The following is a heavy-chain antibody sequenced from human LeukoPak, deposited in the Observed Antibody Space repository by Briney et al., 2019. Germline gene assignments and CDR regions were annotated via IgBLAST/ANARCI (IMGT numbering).Heavy chain of an antibody. CDR3: ARQSSGWYGGNYYYYYMDV. V-gene: IGHV5-51*01. CDR1: GYSFTSYW. CDR2: IYPGDSDT. Sequence: GESLKISCKGSGYSFTSYWIGWVRQMPGKGLEWMGIIYPGDSDTRYSPSFQGQVTISADKSISTAYLQWSSLKASDTAMYYCARQSSGWYGGNYYYYYMDVWGKGTTVTVSS. J-gene: IGHJ6*03. D-gene: IGHD6-19*01.